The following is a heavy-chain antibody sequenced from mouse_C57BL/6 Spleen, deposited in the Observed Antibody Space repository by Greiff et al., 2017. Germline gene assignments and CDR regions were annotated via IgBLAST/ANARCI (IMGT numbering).Heavy chain of an antibody. D-gene: IGHD1-1*01. V-gene: IGHV1-80*01. J-gene: IGHJ2*01. Sequence: QVQLKQSGAELVKPGASVKISCKASGYAFSSYWMNWVKQRPGKGLEWIGQIYPGDGDTNYNGKFKGKATLTADKSSITAYMQLSSLTSEDSAVYFCARAPGPYSYGFPFDYWGQGTTLTVSA. CDR3: ARAPGPYSYGFPFDY. CDR2: IYPGDGDT. CDR1: GYAFSSYW.